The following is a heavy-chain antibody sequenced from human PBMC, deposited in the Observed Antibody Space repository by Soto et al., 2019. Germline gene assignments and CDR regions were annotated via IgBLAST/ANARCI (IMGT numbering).Heavy chain of an antibody. Sequence: PGESLKISCKGSGYSFTSYWIGWVRQMPGKGLEWMGIIYPGDSDTRYSPSFQGQVTISADKSISTAYLQWSSLKASDTAMYYCARHLTIFGVDPQAIKYYYYGMDVWGQGTTVTVSS. D-gene: IGHD3-3*01. CDR2: IYPGDSDT. CDR3: ARHLTIFGVDPQAIKYYYYGMDV. CDR1: GYSFTSYW. V-gene: IGHV5-51*01. J-gene: IGHJ6*02.